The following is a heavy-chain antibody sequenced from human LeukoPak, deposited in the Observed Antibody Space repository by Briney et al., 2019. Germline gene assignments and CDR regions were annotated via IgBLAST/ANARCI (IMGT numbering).Heavy chain of an antibody. J-gene: IGHJ5*02. V-gene: IGHV4-31*03. CDR1: GGSISSGGYY. CDR2: IHYSGST. CDR3: ARRTPGGNWFDP. D-gene: IGHD1-1*01. Sequence: SETLSLTCTVSGGSISSGGYYWSWIRQHPGKGLEWIGYIHYSGSTYYNPSLKSRVTISVDTSKNQFSLKLSSVTAADTAVYYCARRTPGGNWFDPWGQGTLVTVSS.